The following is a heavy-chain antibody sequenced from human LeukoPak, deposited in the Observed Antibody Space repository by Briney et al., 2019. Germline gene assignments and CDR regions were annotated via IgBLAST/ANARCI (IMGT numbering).Heavy chain of an antibody. CDR2: INPNSGGT. CDR3: TRAAAYDDVGYYYYYYYMDV. V-gene: IGHV1-2*02. Sequence: ASVKVSCKASGYTFTSYYMHWVRQAPGQGLEWMGWINPNSGGTNYAQKFQGRVTMTRDTSISTAYMELSRLRSDDTAVYYCTRAAAYDDVGYYYYYYYMDVWGKRTTVSVSS. D-gene: IGHD5-12*01. CDR1: GYTFTSYY. J-gene: IGHJ6*03.